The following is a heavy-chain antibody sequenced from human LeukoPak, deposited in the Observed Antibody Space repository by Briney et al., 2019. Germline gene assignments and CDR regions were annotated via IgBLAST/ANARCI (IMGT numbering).Heavy chain of an antibody. CDR3: ARVWTHMDV. D-gene: IGHD3/OR15-3a*01. J-gene: IGHJ6*02. Sequence: GGSLRLSCAASGFTFSSYAMHWVRQAPGKGLEWVAVISYDGSNKYYADSVKGRFTISRDNAKNSVYLQMTSLRADDTAIYYCARVWTHMDVWGQGTTVTVSS. CDR2: ISYDGSNK. V-gene: IGHV3-30*07. CDR1: GFTFSSYA.